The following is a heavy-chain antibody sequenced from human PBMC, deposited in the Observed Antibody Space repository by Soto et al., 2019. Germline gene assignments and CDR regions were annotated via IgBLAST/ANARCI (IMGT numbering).Heavy chain of an antibody. CDR1: GYSFTSYW. D-gene: IGHD3-10*01. CDR3: ARRVDVTMVRGVTNYYYGMDV. CDR2: IYPGDSDT. V-gene: IGHV5-51*01. J-gene: IGHJ6*02. Sequence: GESLKISCKGSGYSFTSYWIGWVRQMPGKGLEWMGIIYPGDSDTRYSPSFQGQVTISADKSISTAYLQWSSLKASDTAMYYCARRVDVTMVRGVTNYYYGMDVWGQGTTVTVSS.